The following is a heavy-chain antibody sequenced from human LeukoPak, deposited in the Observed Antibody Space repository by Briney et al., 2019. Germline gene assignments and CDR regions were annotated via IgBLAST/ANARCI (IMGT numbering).Heavy chain of an antibody. CDR2: ISGSGGST. Sequence: GGSLRLSCAASGFTFSSYAMSWVRQAPGKGLEWVSAISGSGGSTYYADSVKGRFTISRDNSKNTLYLQMNSLRAEDTAVYHCAKAYYYDSSGYSDYWGQGTLVTVSS. J-gene: IGHJ4*02. D-gene: IGHD3-22*01. CDR3: AKAYYYDSSGYSDY. V-gene: IGHV3-23*01. CDR1: GFTFSSYA.